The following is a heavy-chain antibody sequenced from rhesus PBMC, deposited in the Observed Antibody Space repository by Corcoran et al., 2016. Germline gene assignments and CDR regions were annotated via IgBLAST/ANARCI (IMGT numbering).Heavy chain of an antibody. CDR2: ISGSSGIT. Sequence: QVQLQESGPGLVKPSETLSLTCAVSGGSVSSSNWWSWIRQPPGKGLEWIGYISGSSGITYYNPSLKSRDTISKDTSKNQFSLELSSVTAADTAVYYCARDLTSGSYYFDYWGQGVLVTVSS. D-gene: IGHD3-16*01. CDR3: ARDLTSGSYYFDY. CDR1: GGSVSSSNW. V-gene: IGHV4S19*01. J-gene: IGHJ4*01.